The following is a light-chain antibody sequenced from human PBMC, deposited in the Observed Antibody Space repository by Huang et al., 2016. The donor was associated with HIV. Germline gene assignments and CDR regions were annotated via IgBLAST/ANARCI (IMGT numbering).Light chain of an antibody. CDR1: QSISSW. CDR3: QQYNTYSTWT. Sequence: DIQMTQSPSTLSAYVGDRVTITCRASQSISSWLAWYQQKPGKAPNLLIYKASFLQTGVPSRFSGSESGTDFTLTINNLQPDDFATYYCQQYNTYSTWTFGQGTKVEMK. CDR2: KAS. J-gene: IGKJ1*01. V-gene: IGKV1-5*03.